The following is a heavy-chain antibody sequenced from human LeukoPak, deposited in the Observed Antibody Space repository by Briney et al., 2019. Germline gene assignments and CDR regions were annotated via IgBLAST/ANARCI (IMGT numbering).Heavy chain of an antibody. CDR2: ISGSGGST. Sequence: GGSLRLSCAASGFTFSSYGMSWVRQAPGKGLEWVSAISGSGGSTYYADSVKGRFTISRDNSKNTLYLQMNSLRAEDTAVYYCAKDLKWGETTVVRSFDYWGQGTLVTVSS. D-gene: IGHD4-23*01. J-gene: IGHJ4*02. CDR1: GFTFSSYG. V-gene: IGHV3-23*01. CDR3: AKDLKWGETTVVRSFDY.